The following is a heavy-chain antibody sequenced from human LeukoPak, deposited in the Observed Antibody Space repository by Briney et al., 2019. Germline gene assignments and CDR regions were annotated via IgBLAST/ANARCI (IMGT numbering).Heavy chain of an antibody. J-gene: IGHJ3*02. D-gene: IGHD1-1*01. CDR2: IYSSGTT. CDR3: AKGTISDAFDI. CDR1: GFTVSSNY. Sequence: GGSLRLSCAASGFTVSSNYMSWVRQAPGKGLEWVSVIYSSGTTYYADSVKGRFTISRENSKNTLYLQMNSLRAEDTAVYYCAKGTISDAFDIWGQGTMVTVSS. V-gene: IGHV3-66*03.